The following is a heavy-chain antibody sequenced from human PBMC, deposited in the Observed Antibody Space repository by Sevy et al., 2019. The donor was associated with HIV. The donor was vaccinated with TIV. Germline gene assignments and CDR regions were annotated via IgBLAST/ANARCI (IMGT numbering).Heavy chain of an antibody. V-gene: IGHV4-59*08. Sequence: SETLSLTCTVSGGSISSDHWNWIRQPPVKGLEWIGYVYYTGGTNYNPSLKNRVTISVDRTKNQFSLKLTSVTAADTAVYYCARRNDFDIWGQGTMVTVSS. J-gene: IGHJ3*02. CDR1: GGSISSDH. CDR2: VYYTGGT. CDR3: ARRNDFDI.